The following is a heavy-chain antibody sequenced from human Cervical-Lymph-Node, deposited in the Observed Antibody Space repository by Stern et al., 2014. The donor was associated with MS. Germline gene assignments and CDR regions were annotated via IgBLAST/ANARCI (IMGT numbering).Heavy chain of an antibody. Sequence: QLQLQESGSGLVKPSQTLSLTCAVSGGSISSGDYSWSWIRQPPGKSLEWIGYIVPSGSTYYNPSLQSPVSISVDRSKNHFSLKLSSVTAADTAMYYCARIFGGNFDNWGQGTLVTVSS. D-gene: IGHD4-23*01. CDR1: GGSISSGDYS. J-gene: IGHJ4*02. CDR3: ARIFGGNFDN. CDR2: IVPSGST. V-gene: IGHV4-30-2*01.